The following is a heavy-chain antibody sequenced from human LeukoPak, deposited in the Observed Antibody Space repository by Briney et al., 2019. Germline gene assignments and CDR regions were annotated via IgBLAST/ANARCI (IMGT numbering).Heavy chain of an antibody. J-gene: IGHJ4*02. CDR2: IYDIGTT. Sequence: NPSETLSLTCTVSGGSITRFYWSWIRQPPGKGLEWIGYIYDIGTTNYNPSLKTRVTMSVDTSKNQFSLKLSSVTAADTAVYYCAREEYYYDSSGYYYKLFDYWGQGTLVTVSS. CDR1: GGSITRFY. CDR3: AREEYYYDSSGYYYKLFDY. D-gene: IGHD3-22*01. V-gene: IGHV4-59*01.